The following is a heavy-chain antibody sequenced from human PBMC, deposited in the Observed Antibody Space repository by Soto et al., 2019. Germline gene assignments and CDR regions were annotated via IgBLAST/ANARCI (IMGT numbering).Heavy chain of an antibody. V-gene: IGHV3-30-3*01. J-gene: IGHJ3*02. D-gene: IGHD6-6*01. CDR3: ARQAARPAGGAFDI. CDR1: GFTFSSYA. Sequence: QVQLVESGGGVVQPGRSLRLSCAASGFTFSSYAMHWVRQAPGKGLEWVAVISYDGSNKYYADSVKGRFTISRDNSRNTLYLQMNSLRAEDTVVYYCARQAARPAGGAFDIWGQGTMVTVCS. CDR2: ISYDGSNK.